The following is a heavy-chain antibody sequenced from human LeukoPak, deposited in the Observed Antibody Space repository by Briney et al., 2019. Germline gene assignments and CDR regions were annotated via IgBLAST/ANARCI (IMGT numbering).Heavy chain of an antibody. Sequence: SETLSLTCTVSGGSIGSYYWSWIRQPAGKGLEWIGRIYTSGSTNYNPSLKSRVTMSVDTSKNQFSLKLSSVTAADTAVYYCASSPLGSSWAYLNYWGQGTLVTVSS. CDR1: GGSIGSYY. J-gene: IGHJ4*02. CDR2: IYTSGST. D-gene: IGHD6-13*01. V-gene: IGHV4-4*07. CDR3: ASSPLGSSWAYLNY.